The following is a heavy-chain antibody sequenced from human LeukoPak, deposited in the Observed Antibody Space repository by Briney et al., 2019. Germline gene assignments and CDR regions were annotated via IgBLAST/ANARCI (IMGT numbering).Heavy chain of an antibody. CDR2: IIPIFGTA. V-gene: IGHV1-69*13. Sequence: SVNVSCKASGGTFSSYAISWVRQAPGQGLEWMGGIIPIFGTANYAQKFQGRVTITADESTSTAYMELSSLRSEDTAVYYCARAEGYGDYAHPYYYGMDVWGQGTTVTVSS. D-gene: IGHD4-17*01. CDR3: ARAEGYGDYAHPYYYGMDV. J-gene: IGHJ6*02. CDR1: GGTFSSYA.